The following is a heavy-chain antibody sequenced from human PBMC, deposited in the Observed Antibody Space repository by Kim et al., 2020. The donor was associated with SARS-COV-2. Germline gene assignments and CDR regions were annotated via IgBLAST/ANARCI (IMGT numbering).Heavy chain of an antibody. J-gene: IGHJ4*02. CDR2: T. Sequence: TNNHPSLKGRVTISVDTSKNQFSLKLSSVTAADTAVYYCASSGYDYYFDYWGQGTLVTVSS. CDR3: ASSGYDYYFDY. V-gene: IGHV4-4*09. D-gene: IGHD5-12*01.